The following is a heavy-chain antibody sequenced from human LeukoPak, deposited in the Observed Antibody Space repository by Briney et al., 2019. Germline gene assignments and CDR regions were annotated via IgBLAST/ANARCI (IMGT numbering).Heavy chain of an antibody. CDR2: ISSSGSTI. J-gene: IGHJ4*02. D-gene: IGHD2-2*02. Sequence: GESLRLSCAASGFTFSNFEMNWVRQAPGKGLEWVSYISSSGSTIYYADSVKGRFTISRDNAKNSLYLQMNSLRAEDTAVYYCARDHNGPYTFDYWGQGTLVTVSS. V-gene: IGHV3-48*03. CDR3: ARDHNGPYTFDY. CDR1: GFTFSNFE.